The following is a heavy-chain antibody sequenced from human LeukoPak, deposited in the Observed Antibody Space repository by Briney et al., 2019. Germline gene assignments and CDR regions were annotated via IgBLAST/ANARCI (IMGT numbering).Heavy chain of an antibody. CDR3: ARAPRRGYSYGTI. J-gene: IGHJ3*02. CDR2: INPNSGGT. Sequence: ASVKVSCTASGYTFTGYYMHWVRQAPGQGLEWMGWINPNSGGTNYAQTFKGRFTMSRDTSISTACMELSRLRSDDTAVYYCARAPRRGYSYGTIWGQGTMVTVSS. V-gene: IGHV1-2*02. D-gene: IGHD5-18*01. CDR1: GYTFTGYY.